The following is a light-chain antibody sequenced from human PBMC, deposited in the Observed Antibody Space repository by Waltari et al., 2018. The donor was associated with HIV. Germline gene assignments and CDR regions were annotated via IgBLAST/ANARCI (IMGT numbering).Light chain of an antibody. CDR1: SSNIGSNP. CDR3: AAWDDSLRGPV. CDR2: VNS. Sequence: QSVLTQPPSASGTPGHRVTISCSGSSSNIGSNPVYWYQHLPGTAPKLLIYVNSQRPSGVPDRFSGSKSGTSASLAISGLRSEDEGDYYCAAWDDSLRGPVFGGGSRLTVL. J-gene: IGLJ2*01. V-gene: IGLV1-47*01.